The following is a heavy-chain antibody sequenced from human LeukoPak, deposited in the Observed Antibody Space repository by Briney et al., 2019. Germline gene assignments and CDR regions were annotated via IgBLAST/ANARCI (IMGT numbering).Heavy chain of an antibody. J-gene: IGHJ5*02. CDR1: GCSISGGYY. V-gene: IGHV4-38-2*02. CDR3: TRDASSRPGNWFDP. Sequence: PSETLSLTCSVSGCSISGGYYWGWIRQPPGKGLEWIGNIFHSGSTFYNPSLKTRVTISIDTSKNQFSLRLSSVTAADTAMYYCTRDASSRPGNWFDPWGQGTLVTVSS. D-gene: IGHD2-2*01. CDR2: IFHSGST.